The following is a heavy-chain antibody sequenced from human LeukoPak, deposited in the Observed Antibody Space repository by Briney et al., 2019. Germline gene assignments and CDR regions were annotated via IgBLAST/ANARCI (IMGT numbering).Heavy chain of an antibody. V-gene: IGHV4-30-4*01. D-gene: IGHD3-10*01. CDR2: IYYSGST. CDR1: GGSISSGDYY. J-gene: IGHJ6*02. Sequence: SQTLSLTCTVSGGSISSGDYYWSWIRQPPGKGLEWIGYIYYSGSTYYNPSLKSRVTISVDTSKNQFSLKLSSVTAADTAVYYCARDQVVRGVITGMDVWGQGTTVTVSS. CDR3: ARDQVVRGVITGMDV.